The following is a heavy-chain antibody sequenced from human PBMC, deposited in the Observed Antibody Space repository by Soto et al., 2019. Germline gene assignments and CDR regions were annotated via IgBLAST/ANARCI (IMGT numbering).Heavy chain of an antibody. CDR1: GFTFRSYA. Sequence: DVQLLESGGGLVQLGGSLRLSCAASGFTFRSYAMSWVRQAPGKGLEWVSGISGSGISTHYADSVKGRFTVSRDNSKNTLYLQMNSLRAEDTAVYNCAKEPVGPDWYFDLWGRGTLVTVSS. CDR2: ISGSGIST. V-gene: IGHV3-23*01. CDR3: AKEPVGPDWYFDL. J-gene: IGHJ2*01.